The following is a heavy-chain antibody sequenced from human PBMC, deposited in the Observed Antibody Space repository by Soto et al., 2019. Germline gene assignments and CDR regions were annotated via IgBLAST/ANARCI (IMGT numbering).Heavy chain of an antibody. V-gene: IGHV1-18*01. CDR2: ISAYNGNT. CDR3: AREGVKGSSSEESPHYGMDV. CDR1: GYTFTSYG. Sequence: ASVKVSCKASGYTFTSYGISWVRQAPGQGLEWMGWISAYNGNTNYAQKLQGRVTMTTDTSTSTAYMELRSLRSDDTAVYYCAREGVKGSSSEESPHYGMDVWGQGTTVTVSS. D-gene: IGHD6-6*01. J-gene: IGHJ6*02.